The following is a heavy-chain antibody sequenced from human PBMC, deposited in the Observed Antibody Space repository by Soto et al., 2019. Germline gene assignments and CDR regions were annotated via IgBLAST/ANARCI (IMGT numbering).Heavy chain of an antibody. Sequence: QVQLQESGPGLVKPSQTLSLTCTVSGGSISSGGYYWSWIRQHPGKGLEWIGYIYYSGSTYYNPSLKSRVTRSVDTSKNQFSLKLSSVTAADTAVYYCARGGDGYNQPGVWFDPWGQGTLVTVSS. CDR2: IYYSGST. CDR1: GGSISSGGYY. V-gene: IGHV4-31*03. CDR3: ARGGDGYNQPGVWFDP. D-gene: IGHD5-12*01. J-gene: IGHJ5*02.